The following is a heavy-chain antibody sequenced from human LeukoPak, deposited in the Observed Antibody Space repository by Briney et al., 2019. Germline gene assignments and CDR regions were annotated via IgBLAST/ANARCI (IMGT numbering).Heavy chain of an antibody. V-gene: IGHV3-53*01. CDR1: GFTVSSNY. CDR3: ASPGYCSGSSCYSGYFQH. CDR2: IYSGGST. J-gene: IGHJ1*01. D-gene: IGHD2-15*01. Sequence: GGSLRLSCAASGFTVSSNYMSWVRQAPGKGLEWVSVIYSGGSTYYADSVKGRFTISRDSSKNTLYLQMNSLRGEDTAVYYCASPGYCSGSSCYSGYFQHWGQGTLVAVSS.